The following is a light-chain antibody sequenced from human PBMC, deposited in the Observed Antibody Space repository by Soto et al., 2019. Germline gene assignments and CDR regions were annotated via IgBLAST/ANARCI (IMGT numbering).Light chain of an antibody. V-gene: IGKV1-5*03. J-gene: IGKJ1*01. CDR2: KAS. CDR3: QQYNSYRA. CDR1: QTMSSW. Sequence: DIQMTQSPSTLSGSVGDRVTITCRASQTMSSWLAWYQQKPGKAPKVLIYKASSLESGVPSRFSGSGSGTELTLTVSCLQPDDFATYYCQQYNSYRAFGQGTKVDI.